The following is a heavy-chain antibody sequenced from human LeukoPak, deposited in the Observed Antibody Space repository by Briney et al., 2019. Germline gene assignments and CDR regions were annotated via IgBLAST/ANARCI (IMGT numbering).Heavy chain of an antibody. CDR2: IYTSGST. Sequence: SETLSLTCTVSGGSISSYYWSWIRQPAGKGLEWIGRIYTSGSTNYNPSLKSRVTMSVDTSKNQFSLKLSPVTAADTAVYYCARTNSSSWYAPGWFDPWGQGTLVTVSS. J-gene: IGHJ5*02. CDR1: GGSISSYY. CDR3: ARTNSSSWYAPGWFDP. V-gene: IGHV4-4*07. D-gene: IGHD6-13*01.